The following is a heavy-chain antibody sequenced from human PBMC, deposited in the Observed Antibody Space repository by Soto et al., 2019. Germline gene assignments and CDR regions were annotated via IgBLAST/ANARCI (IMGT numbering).Heavy chain of an antibody. V-gene: IGHV4-39*07. CDR3: ARSDGRY. CDR1: GGSISSSSYY. CDR2: IYYSGST. J-gene: IGHJ4*02. Sequence: SETLSLTCTVSGGSISSSSYYWGWIRQPPGKGLEWIGNIYYSGSTNYNPSLKSRVTISVDTSKNQFSLKLSSVTAADTAVYYCARSDGRYWGQGTLVTVSS.